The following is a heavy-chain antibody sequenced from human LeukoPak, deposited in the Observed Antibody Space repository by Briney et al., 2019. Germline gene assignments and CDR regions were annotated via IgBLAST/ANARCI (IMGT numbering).Heavy chain of an antibody. Sequence: PSETLSLTCTVSGRSISSYYWSWIRHPPAQALERIGYIYYSGSTNYNPSLKSRVTITVDTSKNQFSLKLSSVTAADTAVYYCARRRRSSWAFDYWGQGTLVTVSS. CDR3: ARRRRSSWAFDY. D-gene: IGHD6-13*01. CDR2: IYYSGST. J-gene: IGHJ4*02. CDR1: GRSISSYY. V-gene: IGHV4-59*08.